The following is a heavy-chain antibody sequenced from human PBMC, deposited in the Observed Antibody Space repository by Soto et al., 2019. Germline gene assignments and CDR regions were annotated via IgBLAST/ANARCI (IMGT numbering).Heavy chain of an antibody. J-gene: IGHJ4*02. CDR3: ARDSTVRGVITFFDY. D-gene: IGHD3-10*01. V-gene: IGHV1-69*13. CDR2: IIPIFGTA. CDR1: GGTFSSYA. Sequence: SVKVSCKASGGTFSSYAISWVRQAPGQGLEWMGGIIPIFGTANYAQKFQGRVTITADESTSTAYMELSSLRSEDTAVYYCARDSTVRGVITFFDYWGQGTLVTVSS.